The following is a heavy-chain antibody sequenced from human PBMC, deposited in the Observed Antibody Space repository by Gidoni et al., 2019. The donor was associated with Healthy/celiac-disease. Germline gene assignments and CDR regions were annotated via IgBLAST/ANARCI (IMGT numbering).Heavy chain of an antibody. Sequence: EVQLVESGGGLVQPGGSLRLACEASGLTFSSYSMNWVSQAPGKGLEWVSYISSSSSTIYYAASVKGRFTISIANAKNSLYLQMNSLRAEDTAVYYCARDRAVVPAAISYGMDVWGQGTTVTVSS. J-gene: IGHJ6*02. CDR1: GLTFSSYS. CDR2: ISSSSSTI. V-gene: IGHV3-48*01. CDR3: ARDRAVVPAAISYGMDV. D-gene: IGHD2-2*01.